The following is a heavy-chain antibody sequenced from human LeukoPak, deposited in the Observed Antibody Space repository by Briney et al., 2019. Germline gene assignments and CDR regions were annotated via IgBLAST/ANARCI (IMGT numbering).Heavy chain of an antibody. D-gene: IGHD5-18*01. CDR3: ARGLDTAIAS. CDR1: GDSVSNNSAT. CDR2: TYYKSKWHS. V-gene: IGHV6-1*01. Sequence: SQTLSLTCAISGDSVSNNSATWNWIRQSPSRGLEWPGRTYYKSKWHSDYAVSVKSRIILNPDTSKNQFSLLLNSVTPEDTAVYFCARGLDTAIASWGQGTLVTVSS. J-gene: IGHJ4*02.